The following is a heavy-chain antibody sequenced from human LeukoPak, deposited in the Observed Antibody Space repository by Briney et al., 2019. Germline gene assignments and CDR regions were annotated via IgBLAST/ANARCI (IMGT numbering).Heavy chain of an antibody. D-gene: IGHD3-10*01. Sequence: GGSLRLSCAASGFTFSSYIMNWVRQAPGKGLEWVSSISSSSSYIYYADSVKGRFSISRDNAKNSLYLQMNSLRAEDTAVYYCARGRYYYGSGSYFNFDYWGQGTLVTVSS. CDR2: ISSSSSYI. CDR1: GFTFSSYI. V-gene: IGHV3-21*01. CDR3: ARGRYYYGSGSYFNFDY. J-gene: IGHJ4*02.